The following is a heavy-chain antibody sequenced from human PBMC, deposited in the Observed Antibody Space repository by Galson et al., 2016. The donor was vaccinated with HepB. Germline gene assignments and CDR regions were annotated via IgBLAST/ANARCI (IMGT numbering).Heavy chain of an antibody. Sequence: QSGAEVKKSGESLKISCKASGYTFTNYWIGWVRQMPGKGLEWMGIIYPGDSDTRYSLAFEGQVTISADKSISTAYLQWSSLKASDSAMYYCARNEGGFFSRQDYGMDVWGQGTAVTVAS. J-gene: IGHJ6*02. CDR3: ARNEGGFFSRQDYGMDV. CDR2: IYPGDSDT. V-gene: IGHV5-51*01. CDR1: GYTFTNYW. D-gene: IGHD3-3*01.